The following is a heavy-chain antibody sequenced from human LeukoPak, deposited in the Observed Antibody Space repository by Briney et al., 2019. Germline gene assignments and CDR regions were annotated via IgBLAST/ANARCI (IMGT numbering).Heavy chain of an antibody. CDR1: GYSFTSYW. D-gene: IGHD2-21*02. Sequence: GESLKISCKGSGYSFTSYWIGWVRQMPGKGLEWMGIIYPGDSDTRYSPSFQGQVTISADKSISTAYLQWSSLKASDTAVYYCAKGHIVVVTASSDAFDIWGQGTMVTVSS. CDR2: IYPGDSDT. V-gene: IGHV5-51*01. CDR3: AKGHIVVVTASSDAFDI. J-gene: IGHJ3*02.